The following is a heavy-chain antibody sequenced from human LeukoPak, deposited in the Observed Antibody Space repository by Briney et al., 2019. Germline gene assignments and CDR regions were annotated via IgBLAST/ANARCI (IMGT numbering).Heavy chain of an antibody. V-gene: IGHV4-59*11. CDR2: IYYSGST. J-gene: IGHJ5*02. CDR1: GGSISSHY. Sequence: SETLSLTCTVSGGSISSHYWSWIRQPPGKGLEWIGYIYYSGSTNYNPSLKSRVTISVDTSKNQFSPKLSSVTAADTAVYHCARMRDWFDPWGQGTLVTVSS. CDR3: ARMRDWFDP.